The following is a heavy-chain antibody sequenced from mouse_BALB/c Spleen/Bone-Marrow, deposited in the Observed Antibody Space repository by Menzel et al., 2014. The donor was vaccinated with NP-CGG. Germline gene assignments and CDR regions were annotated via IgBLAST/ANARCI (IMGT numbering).Heavy chain of an antibody. Sequence: QVQLKESGPGLVAPSQSLSITCTVSGFSLTGYGVNWVRQPPGKGLEWLGMIWGDGSTDYNSALKSRLSISKDNSKSQVFLKMNSLQTDDTARYYYAREPTVVAGAWFAYWGQGTLVTVSA. CDR2: IWGDGST. J-gene: IGHJ3*01. V-gene: IGHV2-6-7*01. CDR3: AREPTVVAGAWFAY. CDR1: GFSLTGYG. D-gene: IGHD1-1*01.